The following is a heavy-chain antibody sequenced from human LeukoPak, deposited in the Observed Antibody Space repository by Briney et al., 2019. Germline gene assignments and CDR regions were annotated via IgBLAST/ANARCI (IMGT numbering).Heavy chain of an antibody. Sequence: GGSLRLSCAASGFNFNTYWMSWVRQAPGRGLEWVANIKQDGSEKFYVDSLKGRFTISRDNAKNSLYLQMNSLRAEDTAVYYCAELGITMIGGVWGKGTTVTISS. CDR1: GFNFNTYW. D-gene: IGHD3-10*02. V-gene: IGHV3-7*01. J-gene: IGHJ6*04. CDR2: IKQDGSEK. CDR3: AELGITMIGGV.